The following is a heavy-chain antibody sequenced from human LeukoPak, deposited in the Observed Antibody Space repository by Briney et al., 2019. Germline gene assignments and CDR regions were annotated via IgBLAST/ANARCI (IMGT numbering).Heavy chain of an antibody. CDR1: GDSVSSNSVA. CDR3: ARENWNYGDWFDP. D-gene: IGHD1-7*01. V-gene: IGHV6-1*01. J-gene: IGHJ5*02. Sequence: QTLSLTCAISGDSVSSNSVAWNWIRQSPSRSLEWLGRTYYRSKWYNDYEVSVKSRITLNPDTSKNQFSLQLNSVTPEETPVYYCARENWNYGDWFDPWGQGTLVTVSS. CDR2: TYYRSKWYN.